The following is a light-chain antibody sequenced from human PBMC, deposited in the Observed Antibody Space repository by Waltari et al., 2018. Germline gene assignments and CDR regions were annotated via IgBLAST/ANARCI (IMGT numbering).Light chain of an antibody. J-gene: IGLJ1*01. Sequence: QSALTQPASVSGSPGQSPPISCTGTSCDIGGYNLSSWYQQHPGKAPKLMIYEGNKRPSGVSNRFSGSKSGNTASLTISGLQAEDEADYYCSSYADSNICVFGSGTKVTVL. CDR1: SCDIGGYNL. V-gene: IGLV2-23*01. CDR2: EGN. CDR3: SSYADSNICV.